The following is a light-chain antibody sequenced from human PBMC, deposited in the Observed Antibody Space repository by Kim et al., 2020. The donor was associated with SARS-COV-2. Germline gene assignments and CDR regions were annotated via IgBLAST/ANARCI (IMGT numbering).Light chain of an antibody. CDR2: KDS. J-gene: IGLJ2*01. V-gene: IGLV3-25*03. CDR3: QSADSSGKV. Sequence: SVSPGQTARITCSGDALPKQYAYWYQQKPGQAPVLVIYKDSERPSGIPGRFSGSSSGTTVTLTISGVQAEDEADYYCQSADSSGKVFGGGTKLTVL. CDR1: ALPKQY.